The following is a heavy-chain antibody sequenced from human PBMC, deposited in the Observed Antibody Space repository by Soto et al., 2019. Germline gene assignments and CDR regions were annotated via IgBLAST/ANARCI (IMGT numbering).Heavy chain of an antibody. CDR2: IKQDGSEK. Sequence: GSLRLSCAASGFTFSSYWMSWVRQAPGKGLEWVANIKQDGSEKYYVDSVKGRFTISRDNAKNSLYLQMNSLRAEDTAVYYCARDHHPYSSSWSDAFDIWGQGTMVTVSS. V-gene: IGHV3-7*01. J-gene: IGHJ3*02. D-gene: IGHD6-6*01. CDR1: GFTFSSYW. CDR3: ARDHHPYSSSWSDAFDI.